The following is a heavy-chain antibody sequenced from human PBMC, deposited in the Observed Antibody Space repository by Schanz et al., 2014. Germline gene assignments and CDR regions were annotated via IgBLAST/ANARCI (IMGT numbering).Heavy chain of an antibody. J-gene: IGHJ4*02. CDR1: GFTFSIYA. CDR2: ISHDGYST. Sequence: VQLVESGGGLVQPGGSLRLSCSASGFTFSIYAMHWVRQAPGKGLEYVSAISHDGYSTYYADSVKGRFTISRDNSKNTVYIQMNSLRAEDTAVYYCTRGGPAYYFDDWGQGTLVTVSP. CDR3: TRGGPAYYFDD. V-gene: IGHV3-64*04.